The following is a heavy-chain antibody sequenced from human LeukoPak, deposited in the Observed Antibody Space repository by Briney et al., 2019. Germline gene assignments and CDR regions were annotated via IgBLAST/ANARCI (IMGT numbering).Heavy chain of an antibody. V-gene: IGHV3-74*01. CDR3: ARLVRGVIMSTPYNWFDP. CDR1: GFTFSSYW. D-gene: IGHD3-10*01. Sequence: GGSLRLSCAASGFTFSSYWMHWVRQAPGKGLVWVSRIDTDGSSTTYADSVKGRFTISRDNAKNTLYLQMNSLRAEDTAVYYCARLVRGVIMSTPYNWFDPWGQGTLVTVSS. J-gene: IGHJ5*02. CDR2: IDTDGSST.